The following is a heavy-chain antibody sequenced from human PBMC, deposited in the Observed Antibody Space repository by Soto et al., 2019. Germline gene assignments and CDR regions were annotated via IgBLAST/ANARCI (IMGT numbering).Heavy chain of an antibody. Sequence: QVQLQESGAGLVKPSGTLSLTCAVSGGSISSSNWWRWVRQPPGKGLEGFGAIYHSGSTNYNPSLHSRVNISVDKAKNQCSLKLSSVTAADTAVYYWQGKGVFDGYGIYPWGQGTLVTVSS. J-gene: IGHJ5*02. CDR1: GGSISSSNW. V-gene: IGHV4-4*02. CDR2: IYHSGST. D-gene: IGHD3-10*01. CDR3: QGKGVFDGYGIYP.